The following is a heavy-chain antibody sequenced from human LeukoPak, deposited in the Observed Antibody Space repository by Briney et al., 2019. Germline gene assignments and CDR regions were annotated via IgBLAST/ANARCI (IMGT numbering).Heavy chain of an antibody. V-gene: IGHV1-46*01. CDR2: INPGIFTT. D-gene: IGHD3-16*01. Sequence: ASVKVSCMALGYPFTAFSLHWVRQAPGQGPEWMAIINPGIFTTTYAQKLQDRITVTSDTSTATVYMELRSLRLEDTAVYFCARDWAHGSFDLWGQGTLVTVSS. CDR3: ARDWAHGSFDL. J-gene: IGHJ4*02. CDR1: GYPFTAFS.